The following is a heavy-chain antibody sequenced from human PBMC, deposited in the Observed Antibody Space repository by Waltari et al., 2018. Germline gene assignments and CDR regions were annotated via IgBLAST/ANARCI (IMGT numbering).Heavy chain of an antibody. V-gene: IGHV3-7*01. CDR2: IKTDGSET. CDR3: AIGGVETSWYWRY. J-gene: IGHJ4*02. D-gene: IGHD6-13*01. CDR1: GSRFSSSW. Sequence: VKVVESAVGLVQPGESLRLSASAGGSRFSSSWMTWVRQAPGKGLEWVANIKTDGSETYYVDSVKGRFTISRDNTKNSLYLQMSSLRAEDTAVYYCAIGGVETSWYWRYWGQGTLVTVSS.